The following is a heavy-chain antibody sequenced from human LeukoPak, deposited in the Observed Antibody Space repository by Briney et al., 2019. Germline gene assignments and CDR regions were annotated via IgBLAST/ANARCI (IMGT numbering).Heavy chain of an antibody. CDR3: ARVLRYCSGGNCYSGDLGYMDV. CDR2: ISAYNGNT. D-gene: IGHD2-15*01. CDR1: GYTFTSYG. V-gene: IGHV1-18*01. Sequence: ASVKVSCKASGYTFTSYGISWVRQAPGQGLEWMGWISAYNGNTNYAQKLQGRVTMTTDTSTSTAYMELRSLRSDDTAVYYCARVLRYCSGGNCYSGDLGYMDVWGKGTTVTISS. J-gene: IGHJ6*03.